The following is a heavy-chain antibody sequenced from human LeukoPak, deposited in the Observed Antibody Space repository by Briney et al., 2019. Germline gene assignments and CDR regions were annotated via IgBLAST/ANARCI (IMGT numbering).Heavy chain of an antibody. CDR2: INHSGST. J-gene: IGHJ5*02. CDR3: ARLGQYYYDSSGYYPRYNWFDP. D-gene: IGHD3-22*01. V-gene: IGHV4-34*01. Sequence: SETLSLTCAVYGGSFSGYYWSWIRQPPGKGLEWIGEINHSGSTNYNPSLRSRVTISVDTSKNQFSLKLSSVTAADTAVYYCARLGQYYYDSSGYYPRYNWFDPWGQGTLVTVSS. CDR1: GGSFSGYY.